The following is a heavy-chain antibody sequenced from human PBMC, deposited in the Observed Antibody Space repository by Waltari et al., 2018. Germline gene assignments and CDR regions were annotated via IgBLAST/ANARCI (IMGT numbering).Heavy chain of an antibody. J-gene: IGHJ4*02. CDR2: INPNTGNP. D-gene: IGHD6-19*01. Sequence: QLQLVQSGSELKKPGASVKVSCKASGYTFPSYAMNWVRQALGQGLGGRGWINPNTGNPTYAKGFTGRFVFSLDTSVSTAYRQISSLKAEDTAVYYCARGGEMIYSSGPLDYWGQGTLVTVSS. CDR3: ARGGEMIYSSGPLDY. V-gene: IGHV7-4-1*02. CDR1: GYTFPSYA.